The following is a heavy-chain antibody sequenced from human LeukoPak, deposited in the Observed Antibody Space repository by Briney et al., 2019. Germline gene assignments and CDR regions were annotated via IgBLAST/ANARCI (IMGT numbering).Heavy chain of an antibody. CDR2: IYHSGST. Sequence: SQTLSLTCAVSGGSISSGGYSWSWIRQPPGKGLEWIGYIYHSGSTYYNPSLKRRVTIPVDRSKNQFSLKLSSVTAADTAVYYCAGGKYSMVRGVIIDYFDYWGQGTLVTVSS. D-gene: IGHD3-10*01. J-gene: IGHJ4*02. V-gene: IGHV4-30-2*01. CDR3: AGGKYSMVRGVIIDYFDY. CDR1: GGSISSGGYS.